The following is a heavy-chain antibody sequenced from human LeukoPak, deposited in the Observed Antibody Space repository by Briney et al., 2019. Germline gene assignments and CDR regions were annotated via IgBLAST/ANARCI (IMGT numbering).Heavy chain of an antibody. Sequence: PGGSLRLSCVASGFTFSSHAMHWVRQAPGKGLEWVAVISFDGGHIYHADSVKGRFTISRDSSKNTLYLQMNSLRAEDTAIYYCAKGQLVDYGMDVWGQGATVTVSS. CDR3: AKGQLVDYGMDV. V-gene: IGHV3-30*18. CDR1: GFTFSSHA. J-gene: IGHJ6*02. D-gene: IGHD6-6*01. CDR2: ISFDGGHI.